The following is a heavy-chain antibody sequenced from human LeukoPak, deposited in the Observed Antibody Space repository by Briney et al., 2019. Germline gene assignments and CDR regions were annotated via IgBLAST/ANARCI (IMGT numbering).Heavy chain of an antibody. CDR1: GFTFSSYA. J-gene: IGHJ3*02. Sequence: GGSLRLSCAASGFTFSSYAMSWVRQAPGKGLEWVSGISGSGGSTYYADSVKGRFTISRDNSKNTLYLQMNSLRAEDTAVYYCARDADIVVVPAALRNAFDIWGQGTMATVSS. V-gene: IGHV3-23*01. CDR3: ARDADIVVVPAALRNAFDI. CDR2: ISGSGGST. D-gene: IGHD2-2*01.